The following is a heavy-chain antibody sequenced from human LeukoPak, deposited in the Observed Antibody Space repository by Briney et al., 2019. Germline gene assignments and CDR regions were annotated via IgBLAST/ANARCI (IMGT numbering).Heavy chain of an antibody. CDR2: ISNSGSPI. D-gene: IGHD6-19*01. J-gene: IGHJ3*02. V-gene: IGHV3-48*03. CDR1: GFTFSSYE. Sequence: TGGSLRLSCAASGFTFSSYEMNWVRQAPGKGLEWVSYISNSGSPIYYSGSVKGRFTISRDNAKSSLYLQMNSLRPEDTAMYYCARGQQVAVAGMSLFDIWGQGTMVTVSS. CDR3: ARGQQVAVAGMSLFDI.